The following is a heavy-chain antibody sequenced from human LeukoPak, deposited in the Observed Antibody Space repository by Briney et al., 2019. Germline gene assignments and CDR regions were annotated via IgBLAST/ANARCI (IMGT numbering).Heavy chain of an antibody. CDR2: IKNKTNGGTT. CDR1: GFTLSNAY. CDR3: TTTIVGVTTWFDP. Sequence: PGGSLRLSYAASGFTLSNAYMSWVRQAPGKGLEWVGRIKNKTNGGTTDYAPPVKGRFTVSRDDSKNTLYLQMNSLKTEDTAVYYCTTTIVGVTTWFDPWGQGTLVTVSS. V-gene: IGHV3-15*01. J-gene: IGHJ5*02. D-gene: IGHD1-26*01.